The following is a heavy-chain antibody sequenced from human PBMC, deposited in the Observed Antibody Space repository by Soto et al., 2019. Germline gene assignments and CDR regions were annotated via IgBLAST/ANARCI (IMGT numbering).Heavy chain of an antibody. J-gene: IGHJ6*02. Sequence: QERLVQSGTEVKKPGSSVKVSCKASGGTFSSYALSWVRQAPGQGLEWMGGIIPMYGTGNYAQKFQGRVTISADESTSTAYMELSALRSDDTAVYYCARGAGGSGMDYHHGMDVWGQGTTVTVS. CDR3: ARGAGGSGMDYHHGMDV. CDR2: IIPMYGTG. V-gene: IGHV1-69*01. CDR1: GGTFSSYA. D-gene: IGHD3-10*01.